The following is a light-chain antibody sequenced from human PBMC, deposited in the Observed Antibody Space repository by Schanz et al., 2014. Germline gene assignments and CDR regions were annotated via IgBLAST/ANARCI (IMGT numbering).Light chain of an antibody. CDR3: QHYYNWPLT. CDR2: DAS. Sequence: EIVLTQSPATLSLSPGERATLSCRASESISGHLAWYQQKPGQAPRLLIYDASNRATGIPARFSGSGSGTDFTLTISSLEPEDFAVYYCQHYYNWPLTFGGGTKVEIK. CDR1: ESISGH. J-gene: IGKJ4*01. V-gene: IGKV3-11*01.